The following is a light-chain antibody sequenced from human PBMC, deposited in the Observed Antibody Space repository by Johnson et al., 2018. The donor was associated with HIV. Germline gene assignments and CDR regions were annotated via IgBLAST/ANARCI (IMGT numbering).Light chain of an antibody. CDR1: SSNIGNNY. V-gene: IGLV1-51*02. CDR2: ENN. CDR3: GTLDSRLSAYV. J-gene: IGLJ1*01. Sequence: QSVLTQPPSVSAAPGQKVNISCSGSSSNIGNNYVSWYQQLPGTAPKLLIYENNKRPSGIPDRFSGSKSGTSATLGITGLQTGDEADYYCGTLDSRLSAYVFGTGTKVTVL.